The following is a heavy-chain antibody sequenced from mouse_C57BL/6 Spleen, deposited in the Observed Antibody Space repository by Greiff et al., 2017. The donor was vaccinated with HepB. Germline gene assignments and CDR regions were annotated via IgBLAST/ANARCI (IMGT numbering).Heavy chain of an antibody. CDR3: ERGDSKNDIDY. CDR2: IYPVSGET. J-gene: IGHJ4*01. Sequence: VQLQQSGAELASPGASVTLSCKASGYTFTDHIMNWVKKRPGQGLEWIGMIYPVSGETNYNQKFMGKATFTVDRSSSTVYMVMNSLTSEDAAVYYCERGDSKNDIDYWGQGTTVTVSS. D-gene: IGHD2-5*01. CDR1: GYTFTDHI. V-gene: IGHV1-11*01.